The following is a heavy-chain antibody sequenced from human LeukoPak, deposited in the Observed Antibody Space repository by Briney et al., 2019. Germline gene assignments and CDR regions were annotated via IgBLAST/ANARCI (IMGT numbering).Heavy chain of an antibody. CDR1: GFTFSSYW. J-gene: IGHJ4*02. CDR2: IRSDGNNK. D-gene: IGHD3-10*01. CDR3: AKTLNMVRGVTTDY. V-gene: IGHV3-30*02. Sequence: GGSLRLSCAASGFTFSSYWMSWVRQAPGKGLEWVAFIRSDGNNKYYADSVKGRFTISRDNSKNTLYLQMNSLRAEDTAVYYCAKTLNMVRGVTTDYWGQGTLVTVSS.